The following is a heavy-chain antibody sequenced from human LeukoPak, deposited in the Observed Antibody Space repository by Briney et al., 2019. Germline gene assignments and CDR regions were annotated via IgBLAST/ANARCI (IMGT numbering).Heavy chain of an antibody. CDR3: ARVTTVEPAFDY. Sequence: GGSLRLSCAASGFTFSSYAMHWVRQAPGKGLEWVAVISYDGSNKYCADSVKGRFTISRDNSKNTLYLQMNSLRAEDTAVYYCARVTTVEPAFDYWGQGTLVTVSS. J-gene: IGHJ4*02. V-gene: IGHV3-30*01. D-gene: IGHD4-11*01. CDR1: GFTFSSYA. CDR2: ISYDGSNK.